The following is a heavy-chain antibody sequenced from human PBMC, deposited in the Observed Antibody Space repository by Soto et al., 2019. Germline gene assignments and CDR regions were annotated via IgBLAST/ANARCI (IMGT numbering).Heavy chain of an antibody. Sequence: PSETLSLTCTVSGGSISSYYWSWIRQPPGKGLEWIGYIYYSGSTNYNPSLKSRVTISVDTSKNQFSLKLSSVTAADTAVYYCARLYYYDSSGYPQSDYWGQGTLVTVSS. CDR1: GGSISSYY. CDR2: IYYSGST. D-gene: IGHD3-22*01. V-gene: IGHV4-59*01. CDR3: ARLYYYDSSGYPQSDY. J-gene: IGHJ4*02.